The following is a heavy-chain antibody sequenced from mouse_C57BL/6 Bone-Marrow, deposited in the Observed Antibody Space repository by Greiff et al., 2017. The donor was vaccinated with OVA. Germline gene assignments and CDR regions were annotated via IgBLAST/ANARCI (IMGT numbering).Heavy chain of an antibody. D-gene: IGHD1-1*01. CDR3: ARGYYGSSYCWYFDV. Sequence: QVQLQQSGAELVKPGASVKLSCKASGYTFTSYWMHWVKQRPGQGLEWIGMIHPNSGSTNYNEKFKSKATLTVDKSSSTAYMQLSSLTSEDSAVYYCARGYYGSSYCWYFDVWGTGTTVTVAS. CDR2: IHPNSGST. V-gene: IGHV1-64*01. J-gene: IGHJ1*03. CDR1: GYTFTSYW.